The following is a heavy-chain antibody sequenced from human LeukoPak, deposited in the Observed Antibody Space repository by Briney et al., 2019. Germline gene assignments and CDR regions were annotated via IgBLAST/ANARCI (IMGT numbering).Heavy chain of an antibody. CDR1: GGSFSGYY. CDR2: INHSGST. CDR3: ARGLIPNYYYMDV. J-gene: IGHJ6*03. Sequence: PSETLSLTCAVYGGSFSGYYWSWIRQPPGKGLEWIGEINHSGSTNYNPSLKSRVTISVDTSKNQFSLKLSSVTAADTAVYYWARGLIPNYYYMDVWGKGTTVTVSS. V-gene: IGHV4-34*01.